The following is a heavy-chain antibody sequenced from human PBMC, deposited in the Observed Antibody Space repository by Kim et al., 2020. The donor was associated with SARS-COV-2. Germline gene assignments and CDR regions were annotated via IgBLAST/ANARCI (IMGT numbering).Heavy chain of an antibody. CDR3: ARGHLKSIVVVIALSPYNYYIDV. V-gene: IGHV1-8*01. J-gene: IGHJ6*03. Sequence: ASVKVSCKASGYTFTRYDINWVRQATGQGLEWMGWMNPNSGKTGYAQKFQGRVTMTRNTSISTAYMELSSLRSEDTAVYYWARGHLKSIVVVIALSPYNYYIDVWGKGTTVTVYS. CDR2: MNPNSGKT. CDR1: GYTFTRYD. D-gene: IGHD2-21*01.